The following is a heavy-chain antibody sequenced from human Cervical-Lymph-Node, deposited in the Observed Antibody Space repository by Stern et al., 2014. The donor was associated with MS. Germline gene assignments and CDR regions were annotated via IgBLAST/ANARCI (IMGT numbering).Heavy chain of an antibody. CDR2: INPNTGGT. D-gene: IGHD3-3*01. Sequence: QVQLVESGAEVKKPGASVKVSCKTSGYIFTGYYIHWVRQAPGQALEWMAWINPNTGGTKYAQKFQGRVTMSRDTSISTAYVELSSLTSDDTAVYYCARDQRGITIFGVVTDYYYLGMDVWGQGTTVTVSS. CDR3: ARDQRGITIFGVVTDYYYLGMDV. CDR1: GYIFTGYY. V-gene: IGHV1-2*02. J-gene: IGHJ6*02.